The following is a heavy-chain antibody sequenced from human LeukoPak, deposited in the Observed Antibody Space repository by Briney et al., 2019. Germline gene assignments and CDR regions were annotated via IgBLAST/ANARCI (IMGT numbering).Heavy chain of an antibody. CDR1: GYSISSGYY. Sequence: SETLSLTCTVSGYSISSGYYWGWIRQPPGKGLEWIGTIYHSGSTYYKPSLKSRVTISVDTSKNQFSLKLSSVTAADTAVYYCARGQARLSWFDPWGQGTLVTVSS. V-gene: IGHV4-38-2*02. J-gene: IGHJ5*02. CDR2: IYHSGST. CDR3: ARGQARLSWFDP. D-gene: IGHD6-19*01.